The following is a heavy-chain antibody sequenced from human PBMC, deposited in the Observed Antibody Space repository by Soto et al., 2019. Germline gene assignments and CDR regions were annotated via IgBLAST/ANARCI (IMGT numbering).Heavy chain of an antibody. D-gene: IGHD2-15*01. J-gene: IGHJ4*02. Sequence: GGSLRLSCAASGFTFDDYTMHWVRQAPGKGLGWVSLISWDGADTFYAGSVKGRFTISRDNTKSSLYLQLNSLVTEDTAVYYCAKESGGTFSFDHWGQGVLVTVSS. CDR3: AKESGGTFSFDH. CDR2: ISWDGADT. CDR1: GFTFDDYT. V-gene: IGHV3-43*01.